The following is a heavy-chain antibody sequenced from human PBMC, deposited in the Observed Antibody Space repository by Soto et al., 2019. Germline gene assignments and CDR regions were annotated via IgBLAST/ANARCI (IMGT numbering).Heavy chain of an antibody. V-gene: IGHV3-23*01. CDR1: GFTFSDYS. CDR2: VGGTGTTI. Sequence: EVQMLESGGGLVQSGGSLRLSCAASGFTFSDYSMTWVRQAPGKGLEWVSSVGGTGTTINYADSVKGRFTISRDNSKNIVYLQMNSLRGEDTAVYHCVGYCSGGSCSGLASCDMWGQGTMVTVSS. D-gene: IGHD2-15*01. J-gene: IGHJ3*02. CDR3: VGYCSGGSCSGLASCDM.